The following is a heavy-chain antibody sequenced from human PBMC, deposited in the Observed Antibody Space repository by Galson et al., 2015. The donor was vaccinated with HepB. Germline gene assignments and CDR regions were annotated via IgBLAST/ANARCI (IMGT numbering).Heavy chain of an antibody. D-gene: IGHD3-16*02. Sequence: SLRLSCAASGFTFSSYSMNWVRQAPGKGLEWVSSISSSSSYIYYADSVKGRFTISRDNAKNSLYLQMNSLRAEDTAVYYCARYYDYIWGSYRYYYYYMDVWGKGTTVTVSS. J-gene: IGHJ6*03. CDR3: ARYYDYIWGSYRYYYYYMDV. CDR2: ISSSSSYI. CDR1: GFTFSSYS. V-gene: IGHV3-21*01.